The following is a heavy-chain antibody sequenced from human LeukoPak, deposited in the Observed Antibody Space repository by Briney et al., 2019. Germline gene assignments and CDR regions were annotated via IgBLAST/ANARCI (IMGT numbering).Heavy chain of an antibody. CDR2: ISTNGGDT. CDR3: ARIGRY. CDR1: GFTFSSHV. Sequence: GGSLKLSCSASGFTFSSHVVHWVRQAPGKGLEYVSAISTNGGDTGYADSVRGRFTISRDNSKNTVYLQMTSLRPEDTAVYYCARIGRYWGQGSLVTVSS. J-gene: IGHJ4*02. V-gene: IGHV3-64D*06. D-gene: IGHD1-26*01.